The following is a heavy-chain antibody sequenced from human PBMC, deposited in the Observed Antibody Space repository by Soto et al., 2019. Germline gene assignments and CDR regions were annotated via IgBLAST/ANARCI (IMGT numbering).Heavy chain of an antibody. CDR3: AKVGLFDGNKPITFEF. D-gene: IGHD3-10*01. CDR1: GFSFSSYW. V-gene: IGHV3-7*03. CDR2: INQDATRQ. J-gene: IGHJ4*02. Sequence: GGSLRLSCAASGFSFSSYWMSWVRQAPGRGLEWVANINQDATRQSYVDSVEGQFSTSRDNAKNSLYLQMNSLRVEDTAVYYCAKVGLFDGNKPITFEFWGQGTLVTVSS.